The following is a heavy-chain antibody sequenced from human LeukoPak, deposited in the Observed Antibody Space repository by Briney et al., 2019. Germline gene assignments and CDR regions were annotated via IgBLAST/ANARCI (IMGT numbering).Heavy chain of an antibody. D-gene: IGHD3-22*01. J-gene: IGHJ4*02. CDR1: GYSISSGYC. CDR2: IYTSGST. CDR3: ARAYSSGYYPPQNFFNS. V-gene: IGHV4-61*02. Sequence: PSETLSLTCAVSGYSISSGYCWSWIRQPAGRGLEYIGGIYTSGSTNYDPSLKSRVTISLDTSGNQFSLKLSSVTAADTAVYYCARAYSSGYYPPQNFFNSWGQXTLVTVSS.